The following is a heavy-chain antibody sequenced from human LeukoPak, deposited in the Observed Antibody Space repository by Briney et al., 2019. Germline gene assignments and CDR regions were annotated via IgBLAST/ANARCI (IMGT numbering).Heavy chain of an antibody. V-gene: IGHV4-59*01. Sequence: PSETLSLTCTVSGGSISSYYWSWIRQPPGKGLEWIGYIYYSGSTNYNPSLKSRVTISVDTPKNQFSLKLSSVTAADTAVYYCARAIGQYYYGSGSYYTHWGQGTLVTVSS. D-gene: IGHD3-10*01. CDR3: ARAIGQYYYGSGSYYTH. CDR1: GGSISSYY. J-gene: IGHJ4*02. CDR2: IYYSGST.